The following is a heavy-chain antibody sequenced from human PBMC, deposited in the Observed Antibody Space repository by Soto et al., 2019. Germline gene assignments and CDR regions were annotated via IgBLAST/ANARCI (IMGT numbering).Heavy chain of an antibody. V-gene: IGHV4-34*01. CDR1: GGSFSDFY. Sequence: QVQLQQWGAGLLKPSETLSLTCAVYGGSFSDFYWTWIRQLPGKGLGWIGEINHSGSTNYNPSLRSRVAISVDTSKTQFSLNLRSVTAADTAVYSCGPRGAVADPRGYWGQGTLVTVSS. D-gene: IGHD6-19*01. CDR3: GPRGAVADPRGY. CDR2: INHSGST. J-gene: IGHJ4*02.